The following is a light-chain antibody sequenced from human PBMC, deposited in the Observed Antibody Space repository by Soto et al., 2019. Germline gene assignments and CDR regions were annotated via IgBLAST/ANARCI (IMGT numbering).Light chain of an antibody. CDR3: SSYAGSNVL. J-gene: IGLJ2*01. CDR1: PSDVGGYNS. V-gene: IGLV2-8*01. CDR2: DVS. Sequence: QSVLTQPPSASGSSGQSVTISCTGTPSDVGGYNSVSWYQQYPGKAPKLMIYDVSKRPSGVPDRFSGSKSGNTASLTVSGLQAEDEANYYCSSYAGSNVLFGGGTKVTVL.